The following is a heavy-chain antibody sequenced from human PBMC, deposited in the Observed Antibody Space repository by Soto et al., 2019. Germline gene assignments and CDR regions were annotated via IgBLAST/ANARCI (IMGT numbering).Heavy chain of an antibody. D-gene: IGHD2-15*01. Sequence: QVQLVQSGAEVKKPGSSVKVSCKASGGTFSSYAISWVRQAPGQGLEWMGGIIPIFGTANYAQKFRGRVTITADKSTSTAYMELSSLRSEDTAVYYCARVEAVVAAHRGVLDYWGQGTLVTVSS. V-gene: IGHV1-69*06. J-gene: IGHJ4*02. CDR3: ARVEAVVAAHRGVLDY. CDR2: IIPIFGTA. CDR1: GGTFSSYA.